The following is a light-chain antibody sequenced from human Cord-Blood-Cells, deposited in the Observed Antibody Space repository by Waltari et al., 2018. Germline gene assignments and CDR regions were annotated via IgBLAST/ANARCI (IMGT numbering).Light chain of an antibody. CDR3: QQYYSTLT. CDR1: RSVLYSSNNKNY. Sequence: DIVMTQSPDSLAVSLGERAPISCKSGRSVLYSSNNKNYLACYQQKPGQPHKLLICWASTRESGVPDRFSGSGSGTDFTLTISSLQAEEVVVYYCQQYYSTLTFGGGTKVELK. CDR2: WAS. V-gene: IGKV4-1*01. J-gene: IGKJ4*01.